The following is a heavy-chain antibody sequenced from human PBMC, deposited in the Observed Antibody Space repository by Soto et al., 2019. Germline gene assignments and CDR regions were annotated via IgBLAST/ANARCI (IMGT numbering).Heavy chain of an antibody. CDR1: GDTFSFYT. CDR3: ATNYGSGSTHFDY. V-gene: IGHV1-69*02. Sequence: QVQLVQSGAEVKKPGSSVRLSCTASGDTFSFYTISWVRHAPGQVPEWMGRVIPMVGMADYPQKFQGRVTISADNSTSTAYMVLSSLRSDDTAVYFCATNYGSGSTHFDYWGQGTLVTVSS. J-gene: IGHJ4*02. CDR2: VIPMVGMA. D-gene: IGHD3-10*01.